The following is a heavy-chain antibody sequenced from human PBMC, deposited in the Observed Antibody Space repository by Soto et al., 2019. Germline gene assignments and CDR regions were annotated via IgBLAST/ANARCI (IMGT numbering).Heavy chain of an antibody. CDR2: IWYDGSDK. Sequence: QVQLVESGGGVVQPGMSLRLSCAATGFTFSSYGMHWVRQAPGKGLEWVAVIWYDGSDKYYADSVKGRFTISRDNSKNTLYLQMNSLRAEDTAVYYWARDSLRGYGEDDIWGQGTMVTVSS. D-gene: IGHD5-18*01. CDR1: GFTFSSYG. V-gene: IGHV3-33*01. J-gene: IGHJ3*02. CDR3: ARDSLRGYGEDDI.